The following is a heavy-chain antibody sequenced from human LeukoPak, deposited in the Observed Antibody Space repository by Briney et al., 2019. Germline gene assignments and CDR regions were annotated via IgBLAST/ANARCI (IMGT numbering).Heavy chain of an antibody. CDR3: ATGRDFDL. J-gene: IGHJ2*01. CDR1: GFTFSNAW. CDR2: IKSKPDGETT. Sequence: GGSLRLSCAASGFTFSNAWINRGRQAPGNGQEWVGRIKSKPDGETTDYAAPVKGRFTISRDDSKNMVYVQMNSLKTEDTAVYYCATGRDFDLWGRGTLVTVSS. V-gene: IGHV3-15*01.